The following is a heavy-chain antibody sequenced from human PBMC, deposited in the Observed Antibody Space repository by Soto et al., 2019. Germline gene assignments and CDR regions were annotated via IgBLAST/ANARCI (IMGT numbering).Heavy chain of an antibody. CDR1: GFTFIEYG. J-gene: IGHJ4*02. CDR3: AKDGDRTYCSGGSCSFFDF. D-gene: IGHD2-15*01. CDR2: IVDDASTK. Sequence: WGSLRLSCAASGFTFIEYGMIFFRHSPFKWREWVAVIVDDASTKHYASAVKGRFTISTDNSKNTVYLHMNRLRVVDTAVYYCAKDGDRTYCSGGSCSFFDFWGQGALVTVSS. V-gene: IGHV3-33*06.